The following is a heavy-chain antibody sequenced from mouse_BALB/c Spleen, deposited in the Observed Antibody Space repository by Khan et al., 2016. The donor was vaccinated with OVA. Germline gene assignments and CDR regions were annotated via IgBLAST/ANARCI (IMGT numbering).Heavy chain of an antibody. CDR1: GFTFSSYG. D-gene: IGHD1-1*01. CDR3: ATSYYYGYYFDY. J-gene: IGHJ2*01. CDR2: ISGDSSTI. Sequence: EVQLQESGGGLVQPGGSRKLSCAASGFTFSSYGMHWVRQAPEKGLEWVAYISGDSSTIYYADTVKGRFTISRDNPKNTLFLQMTSLMSEDTAMYYCATSYYYGYYFDYWGAGTTLTVSS. V-gene: IGHV5-17*02.